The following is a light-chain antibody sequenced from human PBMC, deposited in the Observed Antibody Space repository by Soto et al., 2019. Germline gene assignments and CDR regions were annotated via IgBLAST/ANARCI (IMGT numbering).Light chain of an antibody. J-gene: IGLJ1*01. CDR3: SSYRSGGTFV. CDR1: SSDVDGYNY. Sequence: QSVLTQPASVSGSPGQSIAISCTGTSSDVDGYNYVSWHQQHPGKAPKVLISVVSNRPSGVSNRFSGSKSGNTASLTISGLQAEDEADYYCSSYRSGGTFVFGSGTKVTVL. CDR2: VVS. V-gene: IGLV2-14*01.